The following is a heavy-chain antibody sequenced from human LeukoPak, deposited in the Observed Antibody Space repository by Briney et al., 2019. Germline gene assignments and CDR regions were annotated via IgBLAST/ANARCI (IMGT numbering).Heavy chain of an antibody. V-gene: IGHV3-23*01. CDR2: ISGSGNRT. Sequence: GGSLRLSCAASGFTFSSYAMSWVRQAPGKGLEWVSSISGSGNRTYYADSVKGRFTISGDNSKNTLFLQMNSLRAEDTAVYYCAKNLYCGGGSCYPSALGMDVWGQGTTVTVSS. J-gene: IGHJ6*02. CDR3: AKNLYCGGGSCYPSALGMDV. CDR1: GFTFSSYA. D-gene: IGHD2-15*01.